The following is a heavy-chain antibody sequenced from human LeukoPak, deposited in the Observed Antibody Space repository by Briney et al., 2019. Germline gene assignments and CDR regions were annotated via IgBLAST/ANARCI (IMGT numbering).Heavy chain of an antibody. CDR1: GSSISSGGYY. Sequence: PSQTLSLTCTVSGSSISSGGYYWSWIRQHPGKGLEWIGYIYYSGSTYYNPSLKSRVTISVDTSKNQFSLKLSSVTAADTAVYYCARGRYDILTGYSYFDYWGQGTLVTVSS. D-gene: IGHD3-9*01. J-gene: IGHJ4*02. CDR3: ARGRYDILTGYSYFDY. V-gene: IGHV4-31*03. CDR2: IYYSGST.